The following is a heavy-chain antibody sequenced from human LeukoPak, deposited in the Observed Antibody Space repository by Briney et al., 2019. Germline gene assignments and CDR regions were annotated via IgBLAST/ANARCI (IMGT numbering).Heavy chain of an antibody. CDR2: IYTSGST. Sequence: PSQTLSLTCTVSGGSISSGSYYWSWIRQPAGKGLEWIGRIYTSGSTNYNASLKSRVTISVDTSKNQFSLKLSSVTAADTAVYYCARSSSSGYYYGYYFDYWGQGTLVTVSS. J-gene: IGHJ4*02. V-gene: IGHV4-61*02. CDR1: GGSISSGSYY. CDR3: ARSSSSGYYYGYYFDY. D-gene: IGHD3-22*01.